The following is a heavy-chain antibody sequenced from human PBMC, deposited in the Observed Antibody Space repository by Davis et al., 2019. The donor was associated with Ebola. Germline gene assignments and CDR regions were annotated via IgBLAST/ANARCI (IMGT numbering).Heavy chain of an antibody. CDR2: ISYDGGNK. D-gene: IGHD2-15*01. Sequence: PGGSLRLSCAASGFTFSSYAMHWVRQAPGKGLEWLAVISYDGGNKFYADSVKGRFTISRDTSQNNVYLQMNSLRSEDTAVYYCARDPAAYLVVVLAATPHFDYWGQGTLVTVSS. J-gene: IGHJ4*02. V-gene: IGHV3-30-3*01. CDR3: ARDPAAYLVVVLAATPHFDY. CDR1: GFTFSSYA.